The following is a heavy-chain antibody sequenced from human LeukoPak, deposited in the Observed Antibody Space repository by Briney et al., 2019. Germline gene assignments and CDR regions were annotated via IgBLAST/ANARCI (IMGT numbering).Heavy chain of an antibody. V-gene: IGHV3-30*02. D-gene: IGHD3-3*01. CDR1: GFTFSSYG. J-gene: IGHJ4*02. CDR3: ATNMYYDFWSGSHISDY. CDR2: IRYDGSNK. Sequence: GGSLRLSCAASGFTFSSYGMHWVRQAPGKRLEWVAFIRYDGSNKYYADSVKGRFTISRDNSKNTLYLQMNSLRAEDTAVYYCATNMYYDFWSGSHISDYWGQGTLVTVSS.